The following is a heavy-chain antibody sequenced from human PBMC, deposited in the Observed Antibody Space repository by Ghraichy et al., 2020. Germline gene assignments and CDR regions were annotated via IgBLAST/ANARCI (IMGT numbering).Heavy chain of an antibody. Sequence: LSLTCAASGFTFSSYTMHWVRQAPGKGLEWVAVISYDGSNKYYTDSVKGRFTISRDNSKNTLFLQMNSLRAEDTAVYYCARDGEEIVGATLSFDYWGQGTLVTVSS. J-gene: IGHJ4*02. D-gene: IGHD1-26*01. CDR3: ARDGEEIVGATLSFDY. CDR1: GFTFSSYT. CDR2: ISYDGSNK. V-gene: IGHV3-30*04.